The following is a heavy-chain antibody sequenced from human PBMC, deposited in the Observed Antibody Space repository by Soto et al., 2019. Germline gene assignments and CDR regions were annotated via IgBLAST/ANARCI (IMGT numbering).Heavy chain of an antibody. J-gene: IGHJ4*02. CDR2: FNPTSGST. CDR3: ARELAAGDH. Sequence: QVQLVQSGAEVKKPGASVKVSCRASGYTFTNYYIHWVRQAPGQGLEWLAIFNPTSGSTNYAQEFQGRVSLTMDTSTSTVYMELSGLRSEDTAMFYCARELAAGDHWGQGTLVTVSS. D-gene: IGHD6-13*01. V-gene: IGHV1-46*01. CDR1: GYTFTNYY.